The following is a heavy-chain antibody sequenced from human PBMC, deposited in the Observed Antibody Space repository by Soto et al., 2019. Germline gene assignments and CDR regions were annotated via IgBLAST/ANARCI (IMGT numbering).Heavy chain of an antibody. CDR2: INHSGST. CDR1: GGSFSGYY. CDR3: ARGSYYGSGSYFDFDY. J-gene: IGHJ4*02. D-gene: IGHD3-10*01. Sequence: SETLSLICAVYGGSFSGYYWSWIRQPPGKGLEWIGEINHSGSTNYNPSLKSRVTISVDTSKNQFSLKLSSVTAADTAVYYCARGSYYGSGSYFDFDYWGQGTLVTVSS. V-gene: IGHV4-34*01.